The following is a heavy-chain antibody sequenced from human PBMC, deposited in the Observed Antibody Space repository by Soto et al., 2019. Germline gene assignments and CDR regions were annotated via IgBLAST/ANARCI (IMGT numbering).Heavy chain of an antibody. Sequence: EVQLVESGGGLVQPGRSLRLACAASGFTFDHYTMHWVRQAPGKGLEWVSSITWHSGTIGYADSVKGRFTIARDNAKNSLYPQMNSLRGEDTALYYCAKEMITFGDFNYYYMDVWGNGTTVTVSS. CDR3: AKEMITFGDFNYYYMDV. D-gene: IGHD3-16*01. CDR1: GFTFDHYT. J-gene: IGHJ6*03. V-gene: IGHV3-9*01. CDR2: ITWHSGTI.